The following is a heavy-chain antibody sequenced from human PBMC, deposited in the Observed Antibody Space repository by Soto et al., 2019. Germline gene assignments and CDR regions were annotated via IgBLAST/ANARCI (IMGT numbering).Heavy chain of an antibody. V-gene: IGHV4-4*02. Sequence: TLSLTCAVFGGSISSSNWWSWVRQPPGKGLEWIGEIYHSGSTNYNPSLKSRVTISVDKSKNQFSLKLSSVTAAETAVYYCARELQYYDFWSGPDRASNWFDPWAQGTLVPVSS. CDR3: ARELQYYDFWSGPDRASNWFDP. CDR1: GGSISSSNW. CDR2: IYHSGST. J-gene: IGHJ5*02. D-gene: IGHD3-3*01.